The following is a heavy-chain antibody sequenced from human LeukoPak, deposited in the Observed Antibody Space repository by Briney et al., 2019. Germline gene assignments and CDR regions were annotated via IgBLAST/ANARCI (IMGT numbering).Heavy chain of an antibody. Sequence: GVSLRLSCTASGFTFSDYCINLVRQAPGKGLNWVASIDLCGSEEYYVDSVKGRFAISRDNAKNSLFLQMNSLSNEDTAVYYCVRTAWGSADYWGQGTLVTVSS. D-gene: IGHD7-27*01. CDR3: VRTAWGSADY. J-gene: IGHJ4*02. CDR2: IDLCGSEE. CDR1: GFTFSDYC. V-gene: IGHV3-7*05.